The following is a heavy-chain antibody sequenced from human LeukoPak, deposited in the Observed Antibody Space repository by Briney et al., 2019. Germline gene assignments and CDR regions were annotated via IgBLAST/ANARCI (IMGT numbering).Heavy chain of an antibody. CDR2: IGNTET. V-gene: IGHV3-23*01. D-gene: IGHD5-18*01. Sequence: PGGSLSLSCATSGFPLETNAMSWVPQAPGKGLEWVATIGNTETFYADSVTGRFTISRDNSKNTVNLQMNRLRVEDTAIYYCAKEWIQFHRVFDCFDSWGQGTLVTVSS. J-gene: IGHJ4*02. CDR3: AKEWIQFHRVFDCFDS. CDR1: GFPLETNA.